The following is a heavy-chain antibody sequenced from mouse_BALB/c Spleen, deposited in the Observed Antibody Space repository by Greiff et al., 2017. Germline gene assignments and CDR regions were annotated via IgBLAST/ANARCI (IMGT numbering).Heavy chain of an antibody. V-gene: IGHV2-2*02. CDR1: GFSLTSYG. Sequence: QVQLKESGPGLVQPSQSLSITCTVSGFSLTSYGVHWVRQSPGKGLEWLGVIWSGGSTDYNAAFISRLSISKDNSKSQVFFKMNSLQANDTAIYYCARNNYYGSSYDFAYWGQGTLVTVSA. J-gene: IGHJ3*01. D-gene: IGHD1-1*01. CDR2: IWSGGST. CDR3: ARNNYYGSSYDFAY.